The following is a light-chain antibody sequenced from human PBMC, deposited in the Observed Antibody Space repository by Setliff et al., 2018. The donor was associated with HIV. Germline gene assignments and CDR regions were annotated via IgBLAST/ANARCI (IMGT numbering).Light chain of an antibody. J-gene: IGLJ1*01. CDR2: EVS. V-gene: IGLV2-23*02. CDR3: CSHAGSRTYV. CDR1: SSGVGNFNL. Sequence: QSALTQPASVSGSPGQSITISCTGTSSGVGNFNLVSWYQQLPGKAPKLMIFEVSKRPSGVSNRFSGSKSGNTASLTISGLQAEDEADYYCCSHAGSRTYVFGTGTKVTVL.